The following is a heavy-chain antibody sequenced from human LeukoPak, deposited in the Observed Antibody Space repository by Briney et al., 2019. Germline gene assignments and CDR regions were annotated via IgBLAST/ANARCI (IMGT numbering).Heavy chain of an antibody. Sequence: PSQTLSLTCTVSGGSINSGDYYWSWIRQLPGKGLEWIGYIYYSGSTYYPPSLRSRVTISVDTSKNQFSLRLSSVTAADTAVYYCSVTTRYGANRYFDCWGQGALVTVSS. D-gene: IGHD4-23*01. CDR1: GGSINSGDYY. J-gene: IGHJ4*02. V-gene: IGHV4-31*03. CDR2: IYYSGST. CDR3: SVTTRYGANRYFDC.